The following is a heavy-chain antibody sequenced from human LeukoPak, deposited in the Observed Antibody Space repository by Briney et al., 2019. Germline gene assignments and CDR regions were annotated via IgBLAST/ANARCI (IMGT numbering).Heavy chain of an antibody. D-gene: IGHD6-6*01. CDR2: ISGSGGST. CDR3: AKGRIAARPRDWFDP. J-gene: IGHJ5*02. CDR1: GFTFSSYA. V-gene: IGHV3-23*01. Sequence: PGGSLRLSCAASGFTFSSYAMTWVRQAPGKGLEWVSAISGSGGSTYYADSVKGRFTISRDNSKNTLYLQMNSLRAEDTAVYYCAKGRIAARPRDWFDPWGQGTLVTVSS.